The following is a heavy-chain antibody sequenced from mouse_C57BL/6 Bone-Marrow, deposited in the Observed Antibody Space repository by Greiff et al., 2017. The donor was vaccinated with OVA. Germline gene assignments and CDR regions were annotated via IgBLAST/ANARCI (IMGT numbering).Heavy chain of an antibody. CDR3: TRSYSNYGDFDY. CDR1: GYTFTDYE. Sequence: QVQLQQSGAELVRPGASVTLSCKASGYTFTDYEMHWVKQTPVHGLEWIGAIDPETGGTAYNQKFKGKAILTADKSSSTAYMELRSLTSEDSDVYYCTRSYSNYGDFDYWCQGTTLTVSS. J-gene: IGHJ2*01. CDR2: IDPETGGT. V-gene: IGHV1-15*01. D-gene: IGHD2-5*01.